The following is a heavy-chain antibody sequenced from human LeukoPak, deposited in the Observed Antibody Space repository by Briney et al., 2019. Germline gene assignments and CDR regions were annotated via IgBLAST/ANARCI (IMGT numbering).Heavy chain of an antibody. Sequence: PSETLSLTCAVYGGSFSGYYWSWIRQPPGKGLEWIGEINHSGSTNYNPSLKSRVTISVDTSKNQFSLKLSSVTAADTAVYYCARGSKRWLQQCYFDYWGQGTLGTVSS. J-gene: IGHJ4*02. D-gene: IGHD5-24*01. CDR1: GGSFSGYY. CDR2: INHSGST. V-gene: IGHV4-34*01. CDR3: ARGSKRWLQQCYFDY.